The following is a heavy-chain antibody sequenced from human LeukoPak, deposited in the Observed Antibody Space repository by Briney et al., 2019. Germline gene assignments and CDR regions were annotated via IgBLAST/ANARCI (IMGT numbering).Heavy chain of an antibody. CDR2: IKQDGSEK. CDR3: ARRRGSYCFDY. V-gene: IGHV3-7*01. J-gene: IGHJ4*02. CDR1: GFTFNNYW. D-gene: IGHD2-15*01. Sequence: GGSLRLSCAASGFTFNNYWMTWVRQAPGKGLEWVANIKQDGSEKYYVDSVKGRFTISRDNAKNSLYLQMNSLSVEDTAVYYCARRRGSYCFDYWGQGTLVTVSS.